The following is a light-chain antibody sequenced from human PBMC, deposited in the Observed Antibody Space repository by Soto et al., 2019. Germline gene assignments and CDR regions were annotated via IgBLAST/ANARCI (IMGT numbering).Light chain of an antibody. V-gene: IGKV1-5*01. CDR1: QSISSW. CDR2: DAS. Sequence: DIQMTQSPSTLSASVGDRVTITCRASQSISSWLAWYQQKPGKAPKLLIYDASSLESGVTSRFSGSGSVTEFTLAICCLQPDDFATYYCQQYNSYPFTCGPGTKVDIK. J-gene: IGKJ3*01. CDR3: QQYNSYPFT.